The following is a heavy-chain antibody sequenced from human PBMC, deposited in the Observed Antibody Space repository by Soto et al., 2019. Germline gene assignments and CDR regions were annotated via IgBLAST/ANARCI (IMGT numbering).Heavy chain of an antibody. Sequence: EVQLVESGGGLVQPGGSLRLSCAASGFTFSDHYMNWVRQAPGKGLEWVCRTRNKASSYTTEDAASVKGRFTISRDDPKISVHLQMGILNTEYTAVYYCAPRIVTHSFDNWGQGTLVTVSS. D-gene: IGHD2-21*02. CDR2: TRNKASSYTT. CDR1: GFTFSDHY. CDR3: APRIVTHSFDN. V-gene: IGHV3-72*01. J-gene: IGHJ4*02.